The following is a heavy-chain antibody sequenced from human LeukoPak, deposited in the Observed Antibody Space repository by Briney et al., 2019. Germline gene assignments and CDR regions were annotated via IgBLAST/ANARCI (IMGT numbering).Heavy chain of an antibody. J-gene: IGHJ4*02. CDR1: GFTFSNYG. D-gene: IGHD3-10*01. CDR3: AKDPGNYYGSGSYWSDY. CDR2: IRHDGSNK. V-gene: IGHV3-30*02. Sequence: TGGSLRLSCEASGFTFSNYGMHWVRQAPGKGLEWAAFIRHDGSNKYYADSVKGRFTISRDNSKNTLYLQMNSLRAEDTAVYYCAKDPGNYYGSGSYWSDYWGQGTLVIVSS.